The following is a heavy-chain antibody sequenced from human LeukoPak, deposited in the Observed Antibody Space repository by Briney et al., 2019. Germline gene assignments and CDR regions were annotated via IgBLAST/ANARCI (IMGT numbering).Heavy chain of an antibody. CDR2: ISSSGSTI. CDR1: GFTFSSYE. Sequence: GGSRRLSCAASGFTFSSYEMNWVRQAPGKGLEWVSYISSSGSTIYYADSVKGRFTISRDNAKNSLYLQMNSLRAEDTAVYYCARGGSYYDLGYWGQGTLVTVSS. D-gene: IGHD1-26*01. J-gene: IGHJ4*02. V-gene: IGHV3-48*03. CDR3: ARGGSYYDLGY.